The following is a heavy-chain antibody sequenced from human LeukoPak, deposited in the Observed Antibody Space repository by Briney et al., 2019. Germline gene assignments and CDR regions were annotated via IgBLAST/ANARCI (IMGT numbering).Heavy chain of an antibody. V-gene: IGHV3-33*01. D-gene: IGHD6-13*01. CDR3: ARASNWYPFDY. Sequence: GTSLTLSCAASEFTFTTYGMHWVRQAPGKGLEWVAFIYYDGSNIYYADYVKGRFTISRDISKNTLYLQMDSLRAEDTAIYYCARASNWYPFDYWGQGALVTVSS. CDR1: EFTFTTYG. J-gene: IGHJ4*02. CDR2: IYYDGSNI.